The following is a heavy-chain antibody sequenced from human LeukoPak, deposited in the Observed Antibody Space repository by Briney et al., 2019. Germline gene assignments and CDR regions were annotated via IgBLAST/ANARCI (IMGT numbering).Heavy chain of an antibody. D-gene: IGHD3-3*01. CDR2: ISAYNGNT. J-gene: IGHJ6*02. Sequence: ASVKVSCKASGYTFTSYGISWVRQAPGQGLEWMGWISAYNGNTNYAQKVQGRVTMTTDTSTSTAYMELRSLRSDDTAVYYCARVPSGYCYDYGMDVWGQGTTVTVSS. CDR3: ARVPSGYCYDYGMDV. V-gene: IGHV1-18*01. CDR1: GYTFTSYG.